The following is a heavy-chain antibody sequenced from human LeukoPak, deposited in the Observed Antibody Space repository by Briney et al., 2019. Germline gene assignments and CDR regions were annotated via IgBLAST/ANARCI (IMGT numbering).Heavy chain of an antibody. J-gene: IGHJ4*02. D-gene: IGHD5-12*01. CDR3: AREPSGHSGYDPRSGGFDY. Sequence: RGESLKISCKGSGYSFTSYWIGWVRQMPGKGLEWMGIIYPGDSDTRYSPSFQGQVTISVDKSITTAYLQWSSLKASDTATYYCAREPSGHSGYDPRSGGFDYWGQGTLVTVSS. CDR1: GYSFTSYW. V-gene: IGHV5-51*01. CDR2: IYPGDSDT.